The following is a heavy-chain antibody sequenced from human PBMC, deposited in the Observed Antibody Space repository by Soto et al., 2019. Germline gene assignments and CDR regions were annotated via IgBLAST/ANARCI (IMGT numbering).Heavy chain of an antibody. J-gene: IGHJ4*01. D-gene: IGHD2-21*02. CDR1: GDSISSRSYY. Sequence: AETFARSFTVTGDSISSRSYYWGWIRQPPVKVLEWIGSIYYSGSTYNNPSLRSRVSMSIDTSKDQFSLKLKSVTAADTALYFCARQRTSVVTQAYYDVWGPGSLVTVSS. V-gene: IGHV4-39*01. CDR2: IYYSGST. CDR3: ARQRTSVVTQAYYDV.